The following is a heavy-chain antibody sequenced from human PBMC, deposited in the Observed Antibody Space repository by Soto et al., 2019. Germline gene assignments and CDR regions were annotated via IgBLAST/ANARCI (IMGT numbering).Heavy chain of an antibody. J-gene: IGHJ4*02. CDR2: SKNKTDGGTT. CDR3: TKIFSGYDDTFDY. D-gene: IGHD5-12*01. V-gene: IGHV3-15*01. CDR1: GFTFSNAW. Sequence: EVQLVESGGGLVKPGGSLRLSCAASGFTFSNAWMSWVRQAPGKGLEWVGRSKNKTDGGTTDYDAPVKCRFTISRDDSKNTLYLQMNSLKTEDTAVYYCTKIFSGYDDTFDYWGQGTLVTVSS.